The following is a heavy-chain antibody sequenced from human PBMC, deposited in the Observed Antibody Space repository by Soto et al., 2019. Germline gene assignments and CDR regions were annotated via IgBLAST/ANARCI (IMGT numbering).Heavy chain of an antibody. V-gene: IGHV3-64*01. CDR3: ARGTRSGWGGYSFEP. J-gene: IGHJ5*02. CDR2: ISSNGGST. Sequence: EVQLVESGGGLVQPGGSLRLSCAASGFTFSRCAMYWVRQAPGKGLEYVSGISSNGGSTYYANSVKGRFTISRDNSKKPRELQRGRRRAEEMAGYYCARGTRSGWGGYSFEPWGQGTLVTLSS. CDR1: GFTFSRCA. D-gene: IGHD2-15*01.